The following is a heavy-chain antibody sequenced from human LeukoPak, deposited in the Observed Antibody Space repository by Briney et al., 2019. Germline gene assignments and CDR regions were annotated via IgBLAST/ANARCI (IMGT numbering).Heavy chain of an antibody. J-gene: IGHJ4*02. Sequence: GRSLRLSCAASGFTFSSYAMHWVRQAPGKGLEWVAVISYDGSNKYYADFVKGRFAISRDNSKNMLYLQMNSLRAEDTAVYYCARGNRYSYTFTGRERTKSRLDQWGQGTLVTVSS. V-gene: IGHV3-30*09. CDR1: GFTFSSYA. CDR2: ISYDGSNK. D-gene: IGHD5-18*01. CDR3: ARGNRYSYTFTGRERTKSRLDQ.